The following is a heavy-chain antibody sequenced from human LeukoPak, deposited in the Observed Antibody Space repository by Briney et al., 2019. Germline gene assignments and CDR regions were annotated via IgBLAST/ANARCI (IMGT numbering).Heavy chain of an antibody. CDR3: ANDYSGSWFGAFDI. Sequence: ASVKVSCKASGYTFTSYGISWVRQAPGQGLEWMGWISAYNGNTSYAQKLQGRVTMTTDTSTSTAYMELRSLRSDDTAVYYCANDYSGSWFGAFDIWGQGTMVTVSS. D-gene: IGHD6-13*01. CDR1: GYTFTSYG. CDR2: ISAYNGNT. J-gene: IGHJ3*02. V-gene: IGHV1-18*01.